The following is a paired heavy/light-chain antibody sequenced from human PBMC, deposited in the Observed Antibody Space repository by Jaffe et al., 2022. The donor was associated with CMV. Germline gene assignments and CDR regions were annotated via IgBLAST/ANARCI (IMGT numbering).Heavy chain of an antibody. J-gene: IGHJ2*01. Sequence: QLQLQESGPRLVKPSETLSLTCTVSGGSISSSDDYWGWIRQPPGKGLEWIGTIYYTGDTYYNPSLKSRVAMSVDTSKNQFSLKLSSVTAADTAVYYCARTWWTFDLWGRGTLVTVSS. CDR3: ARTWWTFDL. V-gene: IGHV4-39*01. CDR1: GGSISSSDDY. CDR2: IYYTGDT. D-gene: IGHD2-8*02.
Light chain of an antibody. V-gene: IGLV2-8*01. CDR2: EVN. J-gene: IGLJ3*02. CDR3: TSYAGSNHVV. Sequence: QSALTQPPSASGSPGQSVTISCTGSSSDVGGYNYVSWYQQHPGKAPELIIYEVNKRPSGVPDRFSGSKSGDTASLTVSGLQADDEADYYCTSYAGSNHVVFGGGTMLTVL. CDR1: SSDVGGYNY.